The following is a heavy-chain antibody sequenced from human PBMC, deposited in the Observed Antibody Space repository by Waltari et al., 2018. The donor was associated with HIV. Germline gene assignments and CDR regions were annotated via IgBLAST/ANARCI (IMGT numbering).Heavy chain of an antibody. D-gene: IGHD3-10*01. J-gene: IGHJ4*02. CDR3: ARGGFYGSGSKVN. CDR2: IKQDGSEK. Sequence: EVQLVASGGGLVQPGGSLRLSCAASGFTFSRYWMSWVRQAPGEGLEWVANIKQDGSEKYYVDSVNGRFTISRDNAENSLYLQMNSLRAEDTAVYYCARGGFYGSGSKVNWGQGTLVTVSS. V-gene: IGHV3-7*04. CDR1: GFTFSRYW.